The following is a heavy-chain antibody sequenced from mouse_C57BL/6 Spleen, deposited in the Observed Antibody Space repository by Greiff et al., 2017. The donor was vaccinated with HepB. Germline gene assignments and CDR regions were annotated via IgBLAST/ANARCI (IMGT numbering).Heavy chain of an antibody. Sequence: VQLQQSGAELAKPGASVKLSCKASGYTFTSYWMHWVKQRPGQGLEWIGYINPSSGYTKYNQKFKDKATLTADKSSSTAYMQLSSLTYEDSAVYYCAREREIYYGNPLYAMDYWGQGTSVTVSS. D-gene: IGHD2-1*01. V-gene: IGHV1-7*01. CDR2: INPSSGYT. CDR1: GYTFTSYW. CDR3: AREREIYYGNPLYAMDY. J-gene: IGHJ4*01.